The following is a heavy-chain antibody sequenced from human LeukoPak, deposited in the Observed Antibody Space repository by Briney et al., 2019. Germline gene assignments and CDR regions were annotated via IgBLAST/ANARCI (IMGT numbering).Heavy chain of an antibody. CDR3: ARSGREVRGTYFDY. CDR2: VKQDGSEK. J-gene: IGHJ4*02. CDR1: GFTFSSYW. Sequence: QPGGSLRLSCAASGFTFSSYWMSWVRQAPGKGLEWVANVKQDGSEKYYVDSVKGRFTISRDNAKNSLYLQMNSLRAEDTAVYYCARSGREVRGTYFDYWGQGTLVTVSS. D-gene: IGHD3-10*01. V-gene: IGHV3-7*01.